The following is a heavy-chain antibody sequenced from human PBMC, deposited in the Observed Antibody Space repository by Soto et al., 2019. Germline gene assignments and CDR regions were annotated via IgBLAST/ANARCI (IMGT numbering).Heavy chain of an antibody. J-gene: IGHJ6*03. CDR2: INPSGGST. D-gene: IGHD6-6*01. CDR3: ARDSSSSKGYYYYYYMDV. CDR1: GYTFTSYY. V-gene: IGHV1-46*03. Sequence: QVQLVQSGAEVKKPGASVKVSCKASGYTFTSYYMHLVRQAPGQGLEWMGIINPSGGSTSYAQKFQGRVTMTRHTSTSTVYMELSSLRSEDTAVYYCARDSSSSKGYYYYYYMDVWGKVTTVTVSS.